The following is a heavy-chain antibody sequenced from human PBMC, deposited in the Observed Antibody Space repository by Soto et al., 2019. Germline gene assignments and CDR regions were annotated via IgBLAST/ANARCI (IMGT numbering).Heavy chain of an antibody. CDR3: ERDYGDYFLFTLHY. Sequence: QVQLVQSGAEVKKPGASVKVSCKASGYTFTSYGISWVRQAPGQGLEWMGWISANNGNTNYAQKLQGRVTMTTDTSTSTDYMELRSLRSDDTAVYYCERDYGDYFLFTLHYWGQGTLVTVSS. CDR2: ISANNGNT. J-gene: IGHJ4*02. CDR1: GYTFTSYG. V-gene: IGHV1-18*01. D-gene: IGHD4-17*01.